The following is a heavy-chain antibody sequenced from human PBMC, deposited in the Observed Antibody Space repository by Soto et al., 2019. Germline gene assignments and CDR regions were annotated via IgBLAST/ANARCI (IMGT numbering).Heavy chain of an antibody. J-gene: IGHJ4*02. CDR3: AAENYYGGSGPRGRID. Sequence: QMQLVQSGPEVKKPGTSVKVSCKASGSTFTHSGMQWVRQARGQSLEWIGWIVVGSGNTNYAPKFQGSATITWDKSPFTAYTELSALRSEYMAVCSCAAENYYGGSGPRGRIDWGEGLLVSVSS. CDR2: IVVGSGNT. D-gene: IGHD3-22*01. CDR1: GSTFTHSG. V-gene: IGHV1-58*02.